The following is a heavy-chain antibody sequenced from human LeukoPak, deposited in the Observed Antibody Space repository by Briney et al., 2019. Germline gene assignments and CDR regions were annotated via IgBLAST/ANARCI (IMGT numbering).Heavy chain of an antibody. D-gene: IGHD1-26*01. J-gene: IGHJ4*02. V-gene: IGHV3-23*01. Sequence: GGSLRLSCAASGFTFSSYGMSWVRQAPGKGLEWVSTISGSGGSTYYADSVKGRFTISRDNSKNTLYLQMNSLGAEDTAVYYCAKRAVGATSDYWGQGTLVTVSS. CDR3: AKRAVGATSDY. CDR1: GFTFSSYG. CDR2: ISGSGGST.